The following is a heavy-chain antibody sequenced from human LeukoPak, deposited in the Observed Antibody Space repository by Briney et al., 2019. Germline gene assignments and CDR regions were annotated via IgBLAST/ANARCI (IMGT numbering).Heavy chain of an antibody. CDR1: GYTFTSYG. CDR2: ISAYNGNT. V-gene: IGHV1-18*01. J-gene: IGHJ4*02. CDR3: ARDGMVVGATYPPFDY. Sequence: ASVKVSCKASGYTFTSYGISWVRQAPGQGLEWMGWISAYNGNTNYAQKLQGRVTMTTDTSTSTAYMELRSLRSDDTAVYYCARDGMVVGATYPPFDYWGQGTLVTVPS. D-gene: IGHD1-26*01.